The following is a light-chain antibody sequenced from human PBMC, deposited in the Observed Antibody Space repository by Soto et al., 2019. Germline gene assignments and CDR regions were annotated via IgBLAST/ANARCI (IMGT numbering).Light chain of an antibody. J-gene: IGKJ1*01. CDR3: QQYNNWWT. CDR2: GAS. V-gene: IGKV3-15*01. Sequence: DRVMTQSPDTLSASPVERVSLSCRASQSVNHNLAWYQQKPGQAPRLLISGASTRATGVPARFSGSGSGTEFTLTISSLQSEDFAVYYCQQYNNWWTFGQGTKVDIK. CDR1: QSVNHN.